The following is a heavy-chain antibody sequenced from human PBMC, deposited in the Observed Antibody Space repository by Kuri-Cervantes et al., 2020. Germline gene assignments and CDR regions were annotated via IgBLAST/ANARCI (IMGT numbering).Heavy chain of an antibody. D-gene: IGHD3-10*01. CDR2: ISYDGSNK. V-gene: IGHV3-30-3*01. J-gene: IGHJ5*02. Sequence: GESLKISCAASGFIVSSYAMHWVRQAPGKGLEWVAVISYDGSNKYYADSVKGRFTISRDNSRNTLYLRMNSLRAEDTAVYYCARDLRSSITMVRGVLFDGWFDPWGQGTLVTVSS. CDR3: ARDLRSSITMVRGVLFDGWFDP. CDR1: GFIVSSYA.